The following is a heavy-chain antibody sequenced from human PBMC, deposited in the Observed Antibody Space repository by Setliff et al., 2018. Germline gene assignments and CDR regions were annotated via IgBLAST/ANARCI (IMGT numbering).Heavy chain of an antibody. V-gene: IGHV1-8*03. CDR1: GYTFTSYD. J-gene: IGHJ3*02. CDR2: MNPNSGNT. CDR3: ARSFNSGFYHQRDAYDI. Sequence: ASVKVSCKASGYTFTSYDINWVRQATGQGLEWMGWMNPNSGNTGYAQKFQGRVTITRNTSISTAYMELSSLRSEDTAVYYCARSFNSGFYHQRDAYDIWGQGTLVTVSS. D-gene: IGHD5-12*01.